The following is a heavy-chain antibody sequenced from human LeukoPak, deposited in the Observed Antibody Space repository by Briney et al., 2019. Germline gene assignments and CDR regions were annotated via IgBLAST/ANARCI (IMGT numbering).Heavy chain of an antibody. CDR2: ISSSSSYI. CDR3: ARAEATVVTAFDY. D-gene: IGHD4-23*01. V-gene: IGHV3-21*01. Sequence: GGSLRLSCAASGFTFSSYSMNWVRQAPGKGLEWVSSISSSSSYIYYADSVKGRFTISRDNAKNSLYLQMNSLRAEDTAVYYCARAEATVVTAFDYWGQGTLVTVSS. J-gene: IGHJ4*02. CDR1: GFTFSSYS.